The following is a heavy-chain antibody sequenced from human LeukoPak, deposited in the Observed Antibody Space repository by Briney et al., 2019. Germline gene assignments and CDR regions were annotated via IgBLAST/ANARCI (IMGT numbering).Heavy chain of an antibody. J-gene: IGHJ6*02. Sequence: GGSLRLSCAASGFTFSSYAMHWVRQAPGKGLEWVAVISYDGSNKYYADSVKGRFTISRDNSKNTLYLQMNSLRAEDTAVYYCARDWYYYDSSGYYHFYYYYYGMDVWGQGTTVTVSS. CDR1: GFTFSSYA. CDR3: ARDWYYYDSSGYYHFYYYYYGMDV. V-gene: IGHV3-30-3*01. D-gene: IGHD3-22*01. CDR2: ISYDGSNK.